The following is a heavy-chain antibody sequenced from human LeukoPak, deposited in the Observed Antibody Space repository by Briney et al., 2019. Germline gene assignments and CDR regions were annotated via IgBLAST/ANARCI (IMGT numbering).Heavy chain of an antibody. CDR2: FDYSGST. Sequence: PSETLSLTCTVSGVSMSSRSYYWGWIRQPPGKGLEWIGTFDYSGSTSYNPALKSRVTISLHTSKNQFSLNLSSVTAADTAVYYCARDRHWTNDWVFDYWGQGTLVTVSS. J-gene: IGHJ4*02. V-gene: IGHV4-39*07. CDR3: ARDRHWTNDWVFDY. D-gene: IGHD1/OR15-1a*01. CDR1: GVSMSSRSYY.